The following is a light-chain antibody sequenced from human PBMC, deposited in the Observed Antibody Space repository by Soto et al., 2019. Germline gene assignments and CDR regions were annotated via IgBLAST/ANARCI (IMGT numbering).Light chain of an antibody. J-gene: IGKJ1*01. CDR1: QSVSSSY. CDR2: GAS. V-gene: IGKV3-20*01. Sequence: EIVLTQSPGTLSLSPGERATLSCRASQSVSSSYSAWYQQKPGLAPRLLIYGASSRATGIPDRFSGSGSGTDFTLTISRLEPEDFAVYYCQQYGSSPWTFGQGTKVEIK. CDR3: QQYGSSPWT.